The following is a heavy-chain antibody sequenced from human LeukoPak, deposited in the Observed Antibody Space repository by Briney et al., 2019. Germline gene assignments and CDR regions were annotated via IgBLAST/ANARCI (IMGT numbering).Heavy chain of an antibody. V-gene: IGHV3-21*01. D-gene: IGHD3-16*02. CDR1: GFTFSSYS. Sequence: GGSLRLSCAASGFTFSSYSMNWVRQAPGKGLEWVSSIIRSSSYIYYVDSVKGRFTIFRDNAKNSLYLQMHSLRAEDTAVYYCATITFGGVIVRSGDAFDIWGQGTMVTVYS. CDR2: IIRSSSYI. J-gene: IGHJ3*02. CDR3: ATITFGGVIVRSGDAFDI.